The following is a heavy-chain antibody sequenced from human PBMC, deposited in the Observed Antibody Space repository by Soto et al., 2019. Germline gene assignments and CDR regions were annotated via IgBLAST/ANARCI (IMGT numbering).Heavy chain of an antibody. V-gene: IGHV4-34*01. CDR2: INHSGST. J-gene: IGHJ4*02. CDR1: GGSFSGYY. CDR3: ARDKLTGLFDY. D-gene: IGHD2-8*02. Sequence: SETLSLTCAVYGGSFSGYYWTWIRQPPGTGLEWIGEINHSGSTNYNPSLKSRVTISVDTSKNQFSLKLTSVTAADTAVYYCARDKLTGLFDYWGQGILVTLSS.